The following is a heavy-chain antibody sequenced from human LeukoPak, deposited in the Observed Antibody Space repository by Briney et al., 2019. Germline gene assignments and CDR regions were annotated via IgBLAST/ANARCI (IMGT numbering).Heavy chain of an antibody. CDR2: IYHSGST. V-gene: IGHV4-38-2*02. D-gene: IGHD4-17*01. Sequence: SETLSLTCTVSGYSISSGYYWGWIRQPPGKGLEWIGNIYHSGSTYYNPSLKSRVTLSVDTSSNRFSLKLISVTAADTAVYYCARSEYGDYSGYFDPWGQGTLVTVSS. CDR3: ARSEYGDYSGYFDP. CDR1: GYSISSGYY. J-gene: IGHJ5*02.